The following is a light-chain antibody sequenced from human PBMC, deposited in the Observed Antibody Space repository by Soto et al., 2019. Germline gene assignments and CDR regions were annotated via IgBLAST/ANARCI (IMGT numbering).Light chain of an antibody. CDR2: GAS. J-gene: IGKJ5*01. V-gene: IGKV3-20*01. Sequence: EILLTQSPGTLSLSPGERATLSCRASQSVSSSYLAWYQQKPGQAPGLLIYGASSRATGIPDRFSGSGSGTDFTLTISRLEPEDFAVYYCQQYGSSPPITFGQGTRLEIK. CDR3: QQYGSSPPIT. CDR1: QSVSSSY.